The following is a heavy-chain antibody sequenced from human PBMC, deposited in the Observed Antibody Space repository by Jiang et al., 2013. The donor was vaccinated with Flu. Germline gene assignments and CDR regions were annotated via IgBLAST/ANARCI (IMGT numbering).Heavy chain of an antibody. CDR3: ARRDSIFGVVRVRSLFDYGMDV. V-gene: IGHV1-69*04. CDR1: GGTFSSYA. CDR2: IIPILGIA. Sequence: SSVKVSCKASGGTFSSYAISWVRQAPGQGLEWMGRIIPILGIANYAQKFQGRVTITADKSTSTAYMELSSLRSEDTAVYYCARRDSIFGVVRVRSLFDYGMDVWGQGTTVTVSS. J-gene: IGHJ6*02. D-gene: IGHD3-3*01.